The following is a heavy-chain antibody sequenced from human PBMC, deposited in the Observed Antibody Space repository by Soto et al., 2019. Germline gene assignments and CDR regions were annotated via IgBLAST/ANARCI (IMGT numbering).Heavy chain of an antibody. D-gene: IGHD1-26*01. CDR1: VYSFTSSW. Sequence: GEALKISCKGSVYSFTSSWIGWVRQMPGKGLEWMGIIYPGDSDTRYSSSFQGQVTISADKSISTAYLQWSSLKASDTAMYYCARLEEPLEYYYGMDVWGQGTTVTVSS. CDR3: ARLEEPLEYYYGMDV. V-gene: IGHV5-51*01. J-gene: IGHJ6*02. CDR2: IYPGDSDT.